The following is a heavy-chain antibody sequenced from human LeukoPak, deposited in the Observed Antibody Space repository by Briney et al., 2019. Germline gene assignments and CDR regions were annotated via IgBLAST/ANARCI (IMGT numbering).Heavy chain of an antibody. CDR2: INHIGST. CDR3: ARGLGPAANPNWFDP. J-gene: IGHJ5*02. Sequence: SETLSLTCAVYGGSFSTYYWSWIRQPPGKGLEWIGEINHIGSTNYNPSLKSRVTISVDTSKNQFSLKLSSVTAADTAMYYCARGLGPAANPNWFDPWGQGTLVTVSS. CDR1: GGSFSTYY. V-gene: IGHV4-34*01. D-gene: IGHD2-2*01.